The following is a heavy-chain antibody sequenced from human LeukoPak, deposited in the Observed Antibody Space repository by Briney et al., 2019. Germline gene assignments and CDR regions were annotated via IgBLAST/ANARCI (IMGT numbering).Heavy chain of an antibody. J-gene: IGHJ4*02. CDR2: INSDGGST. CDR1: GFTFSSYW. CDR3: ARRIQGMAPYYFDY. V-gene: IGHV3-74*01. D-gene: IGHD5-24*01. Sequence: GGFLRLSCTASGFTFSSYWMHWVRQAPGKGLVWVSRINSDGGSTSYADSVKGRFTISRDNAKNTLYLQMNSLRAEDTAVYYCARRIQGMAPYYFDYWGQGTLVTVSS.